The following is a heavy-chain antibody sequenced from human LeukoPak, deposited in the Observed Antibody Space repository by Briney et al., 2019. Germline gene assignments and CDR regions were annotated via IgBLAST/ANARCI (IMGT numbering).Heavy chain of an antibody. CDR2: IYPSGST. CDR1: GGSISNSY. CDR3: ARAPVFCGADCFST. V-gene: IGHV4-4*07. D-gene: IGHD2-21*02. Sequence: SETLSLTCTVSGGSISNSYWTWIRQPAAKGLEWVGRIYPSGSTHYNTSLKSRVTMSTDTSKNQISLKLTSVTAADTAVYYCARAPVFCGADCFSTWGQGTLATVSS. J-gene: IGHJ5*02.